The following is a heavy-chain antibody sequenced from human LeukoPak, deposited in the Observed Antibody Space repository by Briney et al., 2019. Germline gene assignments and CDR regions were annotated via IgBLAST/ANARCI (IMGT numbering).Heavy chain of an antibody. CDR1: GGSISSGGYY. V-gene: IGHV4-31*03. CDR3: ARAKAYGGNLPFDC. Sequence: SQTLSLTCTVSGGSISSGGYYWSWIRQHPGKGLEWIGYIYYSGSTYYNPSLKSRVTISVDTSKNQSSLKLSSVTAADTAVYYCARAKAYGGNLPFDCWGQGTLVTVSS. J-gene: IGHJ4*02. D-gene: IGHD4-23*01. CDR2: IYYSGST.